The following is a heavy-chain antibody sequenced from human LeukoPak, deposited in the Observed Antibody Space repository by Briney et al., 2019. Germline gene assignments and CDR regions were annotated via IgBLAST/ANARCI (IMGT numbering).Heavy chain of an antibody. CDR1: GYTFTGYY. CDR3: ARFMYYYDSSGYSRGYYFDY. Sequence: PVASVKVSCKASGYTFTGYYTHWVRQAPGQGLEWMGWINPNSGGINYAQKFQGRVTMTRDTSISTAYMELSRLRSDDTAVYYCARFMYYYDSSGYSRGYYFDYWGQGTLVTVSS. D-gene: IGHD3-22*01. V-gene: IGHV1-2*02. J-gene: IGHJ4*02. CDR2: INPNSGGI.